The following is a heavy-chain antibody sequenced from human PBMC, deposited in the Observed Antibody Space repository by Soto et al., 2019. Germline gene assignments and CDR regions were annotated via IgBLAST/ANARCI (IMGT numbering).Heavy chain of an antibody. D-gene: IGHD2-15*01. CDR3: AGVRGYYCSGAACFQFDP. J-gene: IGHJ5*02. Sequence: PGESLKISCKASGYKFTSYWIGWVRQRPGKGLEWMGLTHPGDSDTRYSPSFQGQVTITVDKSSTTGYLHWSSLKASDTAMYYCAGVRGYYCSGAACFQFDPWGQGTMVTVS. V-gene: IGHV5-51*01. CDR1: GYKFTSYW. CDR2: THPGDSDT.